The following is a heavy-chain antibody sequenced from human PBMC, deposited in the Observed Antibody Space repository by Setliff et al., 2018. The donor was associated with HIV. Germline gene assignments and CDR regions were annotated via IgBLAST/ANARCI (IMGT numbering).Heavy chain of an antibody. D-gene: IGHD1-26*01. V-gene: IGHV4-39*07. Sequence: SETLSLTCTVSGGSISNSRYYWSWIRQPPGKGLEWIGSIYYSGSTYYNPSLKSRVTISVDTSKNQFSLKLSSVTAADTAVYYCARGVGSNPNWFDPWGQGTLVTVSS. J-gene: IGHJ5*02. CDR2: IYYSGST. CDR1: GGSISNSRYY. CDR3: ARGVGSNPNWFDP.